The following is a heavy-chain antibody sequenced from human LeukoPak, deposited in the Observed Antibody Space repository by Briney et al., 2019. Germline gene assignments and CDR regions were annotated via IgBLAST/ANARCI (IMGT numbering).Heavy chain of an antibody. CDR2: IRYDGSNK. J-gene: IGHJ6*02. CDR3: ARAPYLGYGMDV. V-gene: IGHV3-30*02. D-gene: IGHD3-16*01. CDR1: GFTFSSYG. Sequence: GGSLRLSCAASGFTFSSYGMHWVRQAPGKGLEWVAFIRYDGSNKYYADSVKGRFTISRDNSKNTLYLQMNSLRAEDTAVYYCARAPYLGYGMDVWDQGTTVTVSS.